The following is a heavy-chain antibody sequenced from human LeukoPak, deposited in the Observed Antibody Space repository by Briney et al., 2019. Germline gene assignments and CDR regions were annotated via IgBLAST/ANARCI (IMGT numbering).Heavy chain of an antibody. CDR3: VRTGYDTRTFDY. J-gene: IGHJ4*02. CDR1: GFTFSSYA. V-gene: IGHV3-64*01. D-gene: IGHD5-12*01. CDR2: ISSNGGST. Sequence: GGSLRLSCAASGFTFSSYAMHWVRQAPGKGLEYVSAISSNGGSTYYANSVKGRFTISRDNSKNTLYLQMGSLRAEDMAVYYCVRTGYDTRTFDYWGQGTLVTVSS.